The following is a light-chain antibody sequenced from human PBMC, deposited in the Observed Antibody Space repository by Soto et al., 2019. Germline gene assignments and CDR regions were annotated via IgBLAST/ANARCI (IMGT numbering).Light chain of an antibody. CDR2: AAS. Sequence: DIQMTQSPSSVSASVGDRVTITCRASQDISSWLAWYQQKPGKAPKLLIYAASSLQHGVPSRFSGSGSGTEFTLTITSLQPDDFATYYCQKFDSAPTFGPGTKVDIK. CDR1: QDISSW. V-gene: IGKV1-12*01. CDR3: QKFDSAPT. J-gene: IGKJ1*01.